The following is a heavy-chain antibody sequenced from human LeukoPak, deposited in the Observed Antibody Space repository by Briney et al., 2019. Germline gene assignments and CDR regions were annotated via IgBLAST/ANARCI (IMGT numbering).Heavy chain of an antibody. J-gene: IGHJ4*02. CDR2: IYYSGST. Sequence: PSETLSLTCTVSGGSISSYYWSWIRQPPGKGLEWIGYIYYSGSTKYNPSLKSRVTISVDTPKNQFSLKLSSVTAADTAMYYCARMYGGNSRNAYFDYWGQGTLVTVSS. CDR1: GGSISSYY. D-gene: IGHD4-23*01. V-gene: IGHV4-59*01. CDR3: ARMYGGNSRNAYFDY.